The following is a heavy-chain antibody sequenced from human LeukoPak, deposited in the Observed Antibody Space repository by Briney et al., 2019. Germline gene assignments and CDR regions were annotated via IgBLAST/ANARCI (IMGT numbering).Heavy chain of an antibody. Sequence: GGSLRLSCAVSGFTFSSYSMNWVRQAPGKGLEWVSSISSSSYYIYHADSMKGRFTVSRDNAKNSLYLQMNSLRAEDTAVYYCARALYYDILTNYQTHTYYFDYWGQGTLLTVSS. CDR3: ARALYYDILTNYQTHTYYFDY. CDR2: ISSSSYYI. V-gene: IGHV3-21*01. CDR1: GFTFSSYS. D-gene: IGHD3-9*01. J-gene: IGHJ4*02.